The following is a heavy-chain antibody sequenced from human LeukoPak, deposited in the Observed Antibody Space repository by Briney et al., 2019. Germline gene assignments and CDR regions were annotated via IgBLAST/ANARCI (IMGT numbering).Heavy chain of an antibody. D-gene: IGHD6-19*01. CDR1: GFTFTDSA. V-gene: IGHV3-73*01. Sequence: GGFLRLSCAASGFTFTDSAMHWFRQASGKGLDWVGHIRGKPNYYATAYAASVRGRFTISRDESKNTAYLQMNSLKTEDTAVYYCTGGSGWYSPDYWGQGTLVTVSS. J-gene: IGHJ4*02. CDR3: TGGSGWYSPDY. CDR2: IRGKPNYYAT.